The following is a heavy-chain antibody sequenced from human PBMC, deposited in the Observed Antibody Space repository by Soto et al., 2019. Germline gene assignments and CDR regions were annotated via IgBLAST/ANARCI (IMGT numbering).Heavy chain of an antibody. CDR2: IYYSGST. CDR3: ARGPYYYDSSGYLLYYFDY. D-gene: IGHD3-22*01. J-gene: IGHJ4*02. Sequence: QVQLQESGPGLVKPSQTLSLTCTVSGGSISSGDYYWSWIRQPPGKGLEWIGYIYYSGSTYYNPSLKSRVTISVDTSKNQFSLKLSSVTAADTAVYYCARGPYYYDSSGYLLYYFDYWGQGTLVTVSS. V-gene: IGHV4-30-4*01. CDR1: GGSISSGDYY.